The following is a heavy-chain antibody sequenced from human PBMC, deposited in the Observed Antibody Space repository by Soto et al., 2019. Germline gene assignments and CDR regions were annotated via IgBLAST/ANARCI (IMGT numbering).Heavy chain of an antibody. D-gene: IGHD3-16*01. CDR2: ISYDGSNK. J-gene: IGHJ4*02. CDR3: AKAGEWQLHYYFDY. Sequence: QVQLVESGGGVVQPGRSLRLSCAASGFTFSSYGMHWVRQAPGKGLEWVAVISYDGSNKYYADSVKGRFTISRDNSKNTLYLQMNSLRAEDTAVYYCAKAGEWQLHYYFDYWGQGTLVTVSS. CDR1: GFTFSSYG. V-gene: IGHV3-30*18.